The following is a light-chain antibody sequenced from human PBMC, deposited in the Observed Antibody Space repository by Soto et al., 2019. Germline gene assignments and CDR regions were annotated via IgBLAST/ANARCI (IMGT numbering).Light chain of an antibody. CDR1: QSVNSR. CDR2: DAS. V-gene: IGKV3-20*01. J-gene: IGKJ2*01. Sequence: ERATLSCRASQSVNSRLAWYQQKPGQTPRLLIYDASTRATGIPDRFSGSGSGTDFTLTIRRLERIGFAASDWQYQVRTFG. CDR3: QYQVRT.